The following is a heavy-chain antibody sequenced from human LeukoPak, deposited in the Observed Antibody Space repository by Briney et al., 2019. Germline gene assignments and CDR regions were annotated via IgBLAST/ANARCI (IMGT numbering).Heavy chain of an antibody. CDR1: GFTFSTYW. J-gene: IGHJ4*02. D-gene: IGHD3-22*01. CDR3: TTYYDSGPSKD. V-gene: IGHV3-7*05. Sequence: PGGSLRLSCVASGFTFSTYWMTWVRQAPGKGLEWVANIKKDGGEQYYGDPVKGRFTISRDNTKNSLYLQMNSLRAEDTAMYYCTTYYDSGPSKDWGQGTLVTVSS. CDR2: IKKDGGEQ.